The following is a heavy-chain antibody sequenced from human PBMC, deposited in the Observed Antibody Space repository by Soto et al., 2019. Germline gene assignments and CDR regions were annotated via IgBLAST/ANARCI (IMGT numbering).Heavy chain of an antibody. CDR2: IKPKTDGGTT. D-gene: IGHD3-10*01. V-gene: IGHV3-15*01. J-gene: IGHJ4*02. CDR3: STVRTY. Sequence: PGGSLRLSCAASGFTFSKTYMNWVRQAPGKGLEWVGRIKPKTDGGTTDYAAPVEGRFTISRDDSKNTLYLQMNSLKTDTAVYYCSTVRTYWGQGTLVTVSS. CDR1: GFTFSKTY.